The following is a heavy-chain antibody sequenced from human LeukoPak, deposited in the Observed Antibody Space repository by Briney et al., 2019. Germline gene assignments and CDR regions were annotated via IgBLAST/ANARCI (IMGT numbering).Heavy chain of an antibody. CDR3: ARNPPYCTSTDCYNDY. D-gene: IGHD2-2*02. J-gene: IGHJ4*02. V-gene: IGHV1-2*02. CDR2: INPNSGAT. CDR1: GYTFTIYY. Sequence: GASVKVSCKASGYTFTIYYMHWVRQAPGQGLEWMGWINPNSGATTYAQRFQDRVTMTRDTSISTAYMELSGLTSDDTGVYYCARNPPYCTSTDCYNDYWGQGTLVTVSS.